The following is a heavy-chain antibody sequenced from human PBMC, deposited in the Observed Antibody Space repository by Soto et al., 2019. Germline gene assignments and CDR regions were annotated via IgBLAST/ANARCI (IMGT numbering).Heavy chain of an antibody. CDR1: GYNFDLYW. V-gene: IGHV5-51*01. CDR3: ARRGAAPKSFPS. J-gene: IGHJ4*02. D-gene: IGHD6-25*01. CDR2: IWPGDSDV. Sequence: PGESLKISCKTSGYNFDLYWIGWVRQLPGKGPEWMGIIWPGDSDVRYSPSFQGQASISVDKSINTTYLQWNSLEASDTAMYYCARRGAAPKSFPSGGQETRVPVPS.